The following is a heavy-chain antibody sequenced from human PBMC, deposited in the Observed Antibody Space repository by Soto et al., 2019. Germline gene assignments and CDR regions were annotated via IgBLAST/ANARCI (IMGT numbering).Heavy chain of an antibody. CDR2: IYSSGGT. V-gene: IGHV4-61*01. J-gene: IGHJ4*02. D-gene: IGHD5-12*01. CDR3: ARDGDGYNN. CDR1: GGSVTSGSYY. Sequence: QVQLQESGPGLVKPSETLSLTCSVSGGSVTSGSYYWSWIWQPPGKGLEWIGYIYSSGGTSYNPSLKSRVTISVDTSKNQFSLKLTSVTAADTAVYYCARDGDGYNNWGQGTLVTVSS.